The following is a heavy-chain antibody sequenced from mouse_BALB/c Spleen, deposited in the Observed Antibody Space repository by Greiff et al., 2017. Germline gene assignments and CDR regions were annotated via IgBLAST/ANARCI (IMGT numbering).Heavy chain of an antibody. Sequence: EVKVEESGGGLVQPGGSLKLSCAASGFTFSSYTMSWVRQTPEKRLEWVAYISNGGGSTYYPDTVKGRFTISRDNAKNTLYLQMSSLKSEDTAMYYCARHSSITTAYYYAMDYWGQGTSVTVSS. V-gene: IGHV5-12-2*01. CDR3: ARHSSITTAYYYAMDY. CDR1: GFTFSSYT. CDR2: ISNGGGST. D-gene: IGHD1-2*01. J-gene: IGHJ4*01.